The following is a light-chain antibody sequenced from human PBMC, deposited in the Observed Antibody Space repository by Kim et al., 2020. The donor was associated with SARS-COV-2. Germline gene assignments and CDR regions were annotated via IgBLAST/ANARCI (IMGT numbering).Light chain of an antibody. CDR2: DNN. CDR1: SSNIGDNY. V-gene: IGLV1-51*01. CDR3: GTWDSSLITRYV. J-gene: IGLJ1*01. Sequence: QSVLTQPPSVSAAPGQKVTISCSGSSSNIGDNYVSWYQQLPGTAPKLLIYDNNKRPSGIPDRFSGSKSGTSATLGITGLLTGDEADYYCGTWDSSLITRYVFGTGTKVTVL.